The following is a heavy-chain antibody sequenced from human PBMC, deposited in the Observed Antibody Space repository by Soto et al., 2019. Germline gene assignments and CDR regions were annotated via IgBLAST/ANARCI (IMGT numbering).Heavy chain of an antibody. J-gene: IGHJ6*02. CDR1: GYSFTSYW. V-gene: IGHV5-51*01. Sequence: GESLKISCKGSGYSFTSYWIGWVRQMPGKGLEWMGIIYPGDSDTRYSPSFQGQVTISADKSISTAYVQWSSLTASDTAMSYCARPREAGKNYYGVDVWGQGTTVTVSS. D-gene: IGHD6-19*01. CDR2: IYPGDSDT. CDR3: ARPREAGKNYYGVDV.